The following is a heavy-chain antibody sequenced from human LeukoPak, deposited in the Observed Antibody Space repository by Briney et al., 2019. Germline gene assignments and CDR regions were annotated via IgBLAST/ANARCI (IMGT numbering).Heavy chain of an antibody. CDR3: ARHAGVRIAGYFDY. CDR2: IYYSGST. Sequence: PSETLSLTCTVSGGSISSSSYYWGWIRQPPGKGLEWIGSIYYSGSTYYNPSLKSRVTISVDTSKNQFSLKLSSVTAADTAVYYCARHAGVRIAGYFDYWGRGTLVTVSS. J-gene: IGHJ4*02. CDR1: GGSISSSSYY. V-gene: IGHV4-39*01. D-gene: IGHD6-13*01.